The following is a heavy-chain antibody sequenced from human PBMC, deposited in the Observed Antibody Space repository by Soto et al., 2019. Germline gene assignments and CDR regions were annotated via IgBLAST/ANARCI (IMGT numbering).Heavy chain of an antibody. CDR1: GFTFSSYA. J-gene: IGHJ4*02. CDR2: ISGSGGST. V-gene: IGHV3-23*01. CDR3: AKGITMIVVVSADY. D-gene: IGHD3-22*01. Sequence: EVQLLESGGGLVQPGGSLRLSCAASGFTFSSYAMSWVRQAPGKGLEWVSAISGSGGSTYYADSVKGRFTISRDNSKKTLYLQMNRLRAEGTAVYYCAKGITMIVVVSADYWGQGTLVTVSS.